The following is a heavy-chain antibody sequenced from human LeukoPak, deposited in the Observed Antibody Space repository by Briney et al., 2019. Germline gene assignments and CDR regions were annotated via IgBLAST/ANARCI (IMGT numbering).Heavy chain of an antibody. V-gene: IGHV3-74*01. CDR2: INTDGSST. Sequence: PGGSLRLSCAASGFTFSSYSMNWVRQAPGKGLVWVSRINTDGSSTAYADSVKGRFTISRDNAKNTVYLQMNSLRAEDTAVYYCARVQNEWQLLPGFDYWGQGTLVTVSS. CDR3: ARVQNEWQLLPGFDY. J-gene: IGHJ4*02. D-gene: IGHD1-26*01. CDR1: GFTFSSYS.